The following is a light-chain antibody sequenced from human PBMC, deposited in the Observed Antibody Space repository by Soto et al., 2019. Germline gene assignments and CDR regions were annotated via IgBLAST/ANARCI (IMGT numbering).Light chain of an antibody. CDR3: FSYSTSRARI. CDR2: DVS. Sequence: HSALTQPASVSGSPGQSITISCTGTRSDVGGYNYVSWYKQRPGKAPKLVIYDVSHRPSGVSNRFFGSKSGNTASLIISGLQAEDEADYYCFSYSTSRARIFGGGTKVTVL. CDR1: RSDVGGYNY. V-gene: IGLV2-14*01. J-gene: IGLJ2*01.